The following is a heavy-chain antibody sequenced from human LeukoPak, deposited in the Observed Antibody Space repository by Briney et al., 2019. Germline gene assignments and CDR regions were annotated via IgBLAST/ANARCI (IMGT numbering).Heavy chain of an antibody. CDR2: IYYSGST. CDR3: ASLTNYYGSGSYLP. CDR1: GGSISSSSYY. V-gene: IGHV4-39*01. D-gene: IGHD3-10*01. Sequence: NPSETLSLTCTVSGGSISSSSYYWGWIRQPPGKGLEWIGSIYYSGSTYYNPSLKSRVTISVDTSKNQFSLKLSSVTAADTAVYYCASLTNYYGSGSYLPWGQGTLVTVSS. J-gene: IGHJ5*02.